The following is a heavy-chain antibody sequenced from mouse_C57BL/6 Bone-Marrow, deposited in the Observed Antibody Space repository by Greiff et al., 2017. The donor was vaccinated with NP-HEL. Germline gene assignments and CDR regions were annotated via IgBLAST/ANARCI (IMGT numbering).Heavy chain of an antibody. CDR1: GYTFTSYW. CDR3: ARETIYYGNYSYFDY. V-gene: IGHV1-69*01. Sequence: VQLQQSGAELVMPGASVKLSCKASGYTFTSYWMHWVKQRPGQGLEWIGEIDPSDRYTNYNQKFKGKSTLTVDKSSSTAYMQLSSLTSEDSAVYYCARETIYYGNYSYFDYWGQGTTLTVSS. J-gene: IGHJ2*01. CDR2: IDPSDRYT. D-gene: IGHD2-1*01.